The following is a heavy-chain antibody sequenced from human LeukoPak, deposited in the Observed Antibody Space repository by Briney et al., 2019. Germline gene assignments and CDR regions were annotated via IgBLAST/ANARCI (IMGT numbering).Heavy chain of an antibody. CDR3: ARVGYSSSWYVGGDY. V-gene: IGHV4-34*01. Sequence: PSETLSLTCAVYGGSFSGYYWSWIRQPPGKGLEWIGEINHSGSTNYNPSLKSRVTISVDTSKNQFSLKLSSVTAADTAVYYCARVGYSSSWYVGGDYWGQGTLVTVSS. CDR1: GGSFSGYY. CDR2: INHSGST. J-gene: IGHJ4*02. D-gene: IGHD6-13*01.